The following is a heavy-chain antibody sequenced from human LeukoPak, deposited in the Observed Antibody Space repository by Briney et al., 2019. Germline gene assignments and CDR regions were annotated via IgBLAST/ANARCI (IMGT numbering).Heavy chain of an antibody. CDR2: ISWNSGSI. J-gene: IGHJ5*02. CDR1: GFTFDDYA. Sequence: GGSLRLSCAASGFTFDDYAMHWVRQAPGKGLEWVSGISWNSGSIGYADSVKGRFTISRDSAKNSLYLQMNSLRAEDTAVYYCVLTMVRGVMKFDPWGQGTLVTVSS. D-gene: IGHD3-10*01. CDR3: VLTMVRGVMKFDP. V-gene: IGHV3-9*01.